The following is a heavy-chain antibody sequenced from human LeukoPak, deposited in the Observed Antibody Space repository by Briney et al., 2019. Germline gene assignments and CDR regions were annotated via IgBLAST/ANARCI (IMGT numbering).Heavy chain of an antibody. CDR1: GGSISSYY. D-gene: IGHD1-26*01. J-gene: IGHJ3*02. CDR3: ARDYVGATENLDAFDI. Sequence: SETLSLTCTVSGGSISSYYWSWIRQPPGKGLEWIGYIYYSGSTNYNPSLKSRVTISVDTSKNQCSLKLSSVTAADTAVYYCARDYVGATENLDAFDIWGQGTMVTVSS. V-gene: IGHV4-59*01. CDR2: IYYSGST.